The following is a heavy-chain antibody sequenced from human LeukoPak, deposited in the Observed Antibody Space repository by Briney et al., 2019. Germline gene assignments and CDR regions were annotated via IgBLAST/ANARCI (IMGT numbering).Heavy chain of an antibody. CDR2: IIPLFRTA. CDR3: ARDVGGMVRGLVNAFDF. CDR1: GDTFSSYV. J-gene: IGHJ3*01. V-gene: IGHV1-69*13. Sequence: GASVKVSCKTSGDTFSSYVIGWVRQAPGQGLEWMGGIIPLFRTANYGQKFQGRVTITADESTITAYMELRSLRSDDTAVYYCARDVGGMVRGLVNAFDFWGQGTMVTVSS. D-gene: IGHD3-10*01.